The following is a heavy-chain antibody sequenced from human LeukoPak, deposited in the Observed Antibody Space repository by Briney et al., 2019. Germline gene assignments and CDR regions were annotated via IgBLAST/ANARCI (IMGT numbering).Heavy chain of an antibody. CDR3: ARDSLMNYDFWSGYTN. J-gene: IGHJ4*02. CDR2: INSDGSWT. Sequence: GGSLRLSCAASGNYWMHWVRQAPGKGLVWVSHINSDGSWTSYADSVKGRFTISKDNAKNTVYLQMNSLRAEDTAVYYCARDSLMNYDFWSGYTNWGQGTLVTVSS. D-gene: IGHD3-3*01. CDR1: GNYW. V-gene: IGHV3-74*01.